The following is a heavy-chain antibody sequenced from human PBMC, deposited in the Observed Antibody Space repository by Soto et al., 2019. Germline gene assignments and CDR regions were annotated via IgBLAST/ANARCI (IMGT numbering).Heavy chain of an antibody. CDR2: TSYDGGHK. Sequence: QVQLVESGGGVVQPGRSLRLSCAASGFDFSTFGMHWVRQAPGKGLDWVAVTSYDGGHKYYADSVKGRFTISRDNSKNTLYLQMNSLRVEDTAVYYCAKAPPASTDGNTYWYFDLWCRGTQVTVSS. CDR3: AKAPPASTDGNTYWYFDL. V-gene: IGHV3-30*18. CDR1: GFDFSTFG. J-gene: IGHJ2*01.